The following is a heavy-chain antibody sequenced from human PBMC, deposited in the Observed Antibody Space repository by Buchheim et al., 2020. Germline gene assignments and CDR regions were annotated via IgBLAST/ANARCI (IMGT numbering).Heavy chain of an antibody. CDR2: LSGSGGTT. D-gene: IGHD2-15*01. J-gene: IGHJ4*02. CDR3: AKRGEFCSGNRCYDSGFDY. CDR1: GFTFSTYA. V-gene: IGHV3-23*01. Sequence: EVQLLESGGGLVQPGGSLRLSRAASGFTFSTYAMSWVRQAPGKGLDWVSTLSGSGGTTYYADSVKGRFTISRDSSKSTLYLQMNSLRVEDTAVYYCAKRGEFCSGNRCYDSGFDYWGQGTL.